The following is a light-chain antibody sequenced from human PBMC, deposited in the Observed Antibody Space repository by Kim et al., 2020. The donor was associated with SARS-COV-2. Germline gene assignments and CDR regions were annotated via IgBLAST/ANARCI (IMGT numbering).Light chain of an antibody. CDR1: RSLFDRNDGNTY. Sequence: PASISCRSSRSLFDRNDGNTYLDWYVQKPGQSPQLLIYTLSYRPSGVPDRFSGSESGTYFTLKISRVEAEDVGLYYCMQRIEFPYTFGPGTKLEIK. V-gene: IGKV2-40*01. CDR3: MQRIEFPYT. J-gene: IGKJ2*01. CDR2: TLS.